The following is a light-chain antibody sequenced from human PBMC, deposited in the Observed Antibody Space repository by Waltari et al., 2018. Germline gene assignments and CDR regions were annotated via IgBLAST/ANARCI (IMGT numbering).Light chain of an antibody. CDR3: QHYDNWPPYT. CDR1: QSVSSN. CDR2: GAS. Sequence: EVVMTQSPATLSVCPGERATLSCRASQSVSSNLAWYQQKPGQAPRLLIYGASTRATGIPTRFSGSGSGTEFTLTINSLQSEDFAVYYCQHYDNWPPYTFGPGTKLEI. V-gene: IGKV3-15*01. J-gene: IGKJ2*01.